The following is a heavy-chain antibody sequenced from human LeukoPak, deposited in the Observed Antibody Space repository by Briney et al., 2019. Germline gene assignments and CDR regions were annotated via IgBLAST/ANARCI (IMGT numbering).Heavy chain of an antibody. V-gene: IGHV3-21*01. CDR2: ISSSSSYI. J-gene: IGHJ3*02. Sequence: PGGSLRLSCAASGFTFSSYSMNWVRQAPGKGLEWVSSISSSSSYIYYADSVKGRFTISRDNAKNSLYLQMNSLRAEDTAVYYCARATLDYYGSGSYYKQAFDIWGQGTMVTVSS. CDR3: ARATLDYYGSGSYYKQAFDI. D-gene: IGHD3-10*01. CDR1: GFTFSSYS.